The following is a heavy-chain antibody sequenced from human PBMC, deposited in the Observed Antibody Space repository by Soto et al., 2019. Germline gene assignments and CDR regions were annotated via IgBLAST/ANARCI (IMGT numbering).Heavy chain of an antibody. CDR1: VCTFRSFT. J-gene: IGHJ5*02. CDR2: ISSNISYI. V-gene: IGHV3-21*01. CDR3: TRDASRDSTDRGWLEP. Sequence: VVSLRRSCASCVCTFRSFTINLFRQAPVKWLEWVSTISSNISYIYYTDALRFRFTISRDNAKNSLHLQMNSLRAEDTAVYYCTRDASRDSTDRGWLEPWGKRHMVNVSS. D-gene: IGHD5-18*01.